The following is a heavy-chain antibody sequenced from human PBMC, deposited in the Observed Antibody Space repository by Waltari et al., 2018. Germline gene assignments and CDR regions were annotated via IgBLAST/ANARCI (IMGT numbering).Heavy chain of an antibody. V-gene: IGHV3-21*01. CDR3: ARDGSY. CDR2: ISSRSTYI. CDR1: GFTFGNYS. Sequence: EVQLVESGGGLCKPGGSLSLSCAASGFTFGNYSMNWVRQAPGKGLEWVSSISSRSTYIDYTDSVKGRFTISRDNAKNSLYLQMNSLRAEDTAVYYCARDGSYWGQGTLVTVSS. J-gene: IGHJ4*02.